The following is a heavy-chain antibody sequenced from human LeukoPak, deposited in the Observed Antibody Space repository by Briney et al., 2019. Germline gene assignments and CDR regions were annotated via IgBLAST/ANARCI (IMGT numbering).Heavy chain of an antibody. Sequence: GGSLRLSCAASGFTFSSYAMSWVRQAPGKGLEWVSAISGSGGSTYYADSVKGRFTVSRDNSKNTLYLQMNSLRAEDTAVYYCAKSGGMIVVAKTYYFDYWGQGTLVTVSS. CDR2: ISGSGGST. CDR3: AKSGGMIVVAKTYYFDY. CDR1: GFTFSSYA. V-gene: IGHV3-23*01. D-gene: IGHD3-22*01. J-gene: IGHJ4*02.